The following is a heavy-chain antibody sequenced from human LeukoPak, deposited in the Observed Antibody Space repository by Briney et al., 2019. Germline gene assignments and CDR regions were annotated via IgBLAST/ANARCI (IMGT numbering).Heavy chain of an antibody. CDR2: IYYSGST. CDR1: GASISSYY. J-gene: IGHJ4*02. Sequence: SETLSLTCTVSGASISSYYWSWIRQPPGKGLEWIGYIYYSGSTNYNPSLKSRVTISVDTSKNQFSLKLSSVTAADTAVYYCARENDYWGQGTLVTVSS. CDR3: ARENDY. V-gene: IGHV4-59*01.